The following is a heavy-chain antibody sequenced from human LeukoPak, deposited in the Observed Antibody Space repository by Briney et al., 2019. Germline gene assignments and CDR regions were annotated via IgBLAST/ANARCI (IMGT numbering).Heavy chain of an antibody. J-gene: IGHJ3*02. CDR1: GFTFSSYA. Sequence: VGSLRLSCAASGFTFSSYAINWVRQAPGRGLEWVSVIRGSGETTYYADSVKGRFTISRDNSKNTLYLQMNSLRAEDTAVYYCAKGRYYDSGNAFDIWGQGTVVTVSS. V-gene: IGHV3-23*01. CDR3: AKGRYYDSGNAFDI. D-gene: IGHD3-9*01. CDR2: IRGSGETT.